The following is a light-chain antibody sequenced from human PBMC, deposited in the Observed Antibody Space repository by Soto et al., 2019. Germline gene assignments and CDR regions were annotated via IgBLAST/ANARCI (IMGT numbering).Light chain of an antibody. J-gene: IGLJ1*01. CDR2: DVS. CDR1: SSDVGGYNY. CDR3: SSYTSSSTLSTYV. Sequence: QSALTQPASVSGSPGQSITISCKGTSSDVGGYNYVSWYQHHPGKAPKLMIYDVSNRPSGVSNRFSGSKSGNTASLIISGLQAEDEADYYCSSYTSSSTLSTYVFGTGTKVTVL. V-gene: IGLV2-14*03.